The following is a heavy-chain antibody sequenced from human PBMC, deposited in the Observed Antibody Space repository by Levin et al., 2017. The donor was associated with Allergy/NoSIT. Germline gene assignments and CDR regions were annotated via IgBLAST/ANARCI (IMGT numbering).Heavy chain of an antibody. J-gene: IGHJ6*02. CDR2: IHHSGSA. CDR3: ARDECAWLGECYGMDV. CDR1: GDSISGGTLY. D-gene: IGHD3-10*01. V-gene: IGHV4-31*03. Sequence: SETLSLTCTVSGDSISGGTLYWSWIRQRPGKGLEWIGFIHHSGSAYCNPSLKSRLTMSLDTSKSQFSLRVTSVTVADTAVYYCARDECAWLGECYGMDVWGQGTTVIVSS.